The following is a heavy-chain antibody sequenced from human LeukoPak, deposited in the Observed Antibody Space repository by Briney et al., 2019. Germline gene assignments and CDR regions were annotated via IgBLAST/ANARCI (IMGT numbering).Heavy chain of an antibody. CDR1: GGSISSYY. V-gene: IGHV4-4*07. Sequence: SETLSLTCTVSGGSISSYYWSWIRQPAGKGLEWIGRIYTSGSTNYNPSLKSRVTMSVDTSKNQFSLKLSSVTAADTAVYYCARDHSDVVGARGWFDPWGQGTLVTVS. CDR2: IYTSGST. D-gene: IGHD1-26*01. CDR3: ARDHSDVVGARGWFDP. J-gene: IGHJ5*02.